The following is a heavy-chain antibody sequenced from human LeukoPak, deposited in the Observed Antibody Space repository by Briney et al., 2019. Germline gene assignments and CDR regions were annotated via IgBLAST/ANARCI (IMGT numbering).Heavy chain of an antibody. J-gene: IGHJ4*02. Sequence: GGSLRLSCAASGFTFSSYGMHWVRQAPGKGLEWVGRTRNKANSYTTEYAASVKGRFTISRDDSKNSLYLQMNSLKTEDTAVYYCASPPIYDFWSGYYLHWGQGTLVTVSS. D-gene: IGHD3-3*01. CDR1: GFTFSSYG. CDR2: TRNKANSYTT. CDR3: ASPPIYDFWSGYYLH. V-gene: IGHV3-72*01.